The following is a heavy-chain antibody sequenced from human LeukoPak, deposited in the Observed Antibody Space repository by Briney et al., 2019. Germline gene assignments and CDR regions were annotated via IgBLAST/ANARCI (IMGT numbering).Heavy chain of an antibody. V-gene: IGHV3-33*01. CDR1: GFTFNHYG. CDR3: ARDAQRGFDYSNSLQY. D-gene: IGHD4-11*01. CDR2: IWSDGTNR. J-gene: IGHJ4*02. Sequence: GGSLTLSCAATGFTFNHYGMHWVRQAPGKGLEWVAVIWSDGTNRYYSDSVKGRFTTSRADSRKTVYLQMNRLRPKDTGMYYCARDAQRGFDYSNSLQYWGQGTPVTVS.